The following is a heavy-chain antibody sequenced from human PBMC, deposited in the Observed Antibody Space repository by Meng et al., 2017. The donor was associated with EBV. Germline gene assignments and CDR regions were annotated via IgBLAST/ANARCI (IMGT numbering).Heavy chain of an antibody. D-gene: IGHD3-10*01. V-gene: IGHV4-39*07. J-gene: IGHJ5*02. CDR2: IYYSGST. Sequence: QLQLQESGAGLVKPTDTLSLTCTFAVGSLSSSSYYWGWIRQPPGKGLEWIGSIYYSGSTYYNPSLKSRVTISVDTSKNQFSLKLSSVTAADTAVYYCARVFPVHRGGSGSYRWFDPWGQGTLVTVYS. CDR3: ARVFPVHRGGSGSYRWFDP. CDR1: VGSLSSSSYY.